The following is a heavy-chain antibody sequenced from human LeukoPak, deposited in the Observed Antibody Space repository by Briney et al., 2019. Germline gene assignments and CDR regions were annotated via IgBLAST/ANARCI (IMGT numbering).Heavy chain of an antibody. D-gene: IGHD3-10*01. CDR3: TREPHYYSSGAHYREPSSYFDY. Sequence: SPKVSCEASGYTSDSAGLCWVRHAPGQGLEWRGWLSAYTGNTDSAQRLQGRGTMTTDSSANTAYMELRSMRPADTAVYHCTREPHYYSSGAHYREPSSYFDYWGQGTLVTVSS. V-gene: IGHV1-18*01. CDR2: LSAYTGNT. J-gene: IGHJ4*02. CDR1: GYTSDSAG.